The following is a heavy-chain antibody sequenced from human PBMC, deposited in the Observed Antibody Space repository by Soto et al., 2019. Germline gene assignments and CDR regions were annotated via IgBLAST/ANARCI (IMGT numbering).Heavy chain of an antibody. CDR3: AREWCIRTSCTNYYYRDV. V-gene: IGHV4-34*01. D-gene: IGHD2-2*01. Sequence: QVQLQQWGAGLLKPSETLSLTCDVYGGSFSGYYWSWIRQPPGKGLEWIGEINHSGSTNYNPSLTSRVTISVDTARNQFSLKLSSATAADTAVYDCAREWCIRTSCTNYYYRDVWGKGTTVTVAS. CDR1: GGSFSGYY. CDR2: INHSGST. J-gene: IGHJ6*03.